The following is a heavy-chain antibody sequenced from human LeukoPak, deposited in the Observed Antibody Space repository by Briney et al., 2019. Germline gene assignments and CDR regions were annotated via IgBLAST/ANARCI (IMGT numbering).Heavy chain of an antibody. Sequence: GGPLRLSCAASGFTFSSYAMHWVRQAPGKGLEWVAVISYDGSNKYYADSVKGRFTISRDNSKNTLYLQMNSLRAEDTAVYYCASEYCSSTSCYGMDYWGQGTLVTVSS. J-gene: IGHJ4*02. CDR1: GFTFSSYA. V-gene: IGHV3-30-3*01. CDR2: ISYDGSNK. CDR3: ASEYCSSTSCYGMDY. D-gene: IGHD2-2*01.